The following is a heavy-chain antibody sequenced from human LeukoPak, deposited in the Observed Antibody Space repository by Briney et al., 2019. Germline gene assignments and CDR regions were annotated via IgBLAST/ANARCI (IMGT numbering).Heavy chain of an antibody. CDR3: ARVDDYGGNSVGY. CDR2: MNPRGGST. Sequence: GASVKVSCKASGYSFTTYCMHWMRQAPGQGLEWMGTMNPRGGSTNYAQKFQGRVTMIRDPSTSTVYMELSSLRFEDTAVYYCARVDDYGGNSVGYWGQGTLVTVSS. J-gene: IGHJ4*02. CDR1: GYSFTTYC. D-gene: IGHD4-23*01. V-gene: IGHV1-46*01.